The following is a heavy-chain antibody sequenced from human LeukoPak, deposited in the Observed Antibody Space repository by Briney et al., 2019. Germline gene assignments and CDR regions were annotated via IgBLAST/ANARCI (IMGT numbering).Heavy chain of an antibody. J-gene: IGHJ3*02. V-gene: IGHV4-30-4*01. Sequence: SETLSLTCTVSGGSISSGDYYWSWIRQPPGKGLEWIVYIYYSGSTYYNPSLKSRVTISVDTSKNQFSLKLSSVTAADTAVYYCARDGAQLAYCGGDCYPRAFDIWGQGTMVTVSS. CDR3: ARDGAQLAYCGGDCYPRAFDI. D-gene: IGHD2-21*02. CDR2: IYYSGST. CDR1: GGSISSGDYY.